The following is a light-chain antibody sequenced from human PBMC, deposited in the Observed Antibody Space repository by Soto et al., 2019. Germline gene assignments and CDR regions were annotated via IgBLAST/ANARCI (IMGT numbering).Light chain of an antibody. V-gene: IGLV1-40*01. CDR2: TKC. Sequence: QSVLTQPPSVSGAPGQRITLACTGSNSNIGAGYDVHWYRQFPGAVPKALLSTKCHRPSGVADRFSASKSGTSASLAITGLLPEDEAEYYCQSYDRGRVGRVFGTGTKLTVL. CDR1: NSNIGAGYD. J-gene: IGLJ3*02. CDR3: QSYDRGRVGRV.